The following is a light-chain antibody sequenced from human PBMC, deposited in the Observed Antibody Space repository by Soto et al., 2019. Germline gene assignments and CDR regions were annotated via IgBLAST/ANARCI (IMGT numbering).Light chain of an antibody. J-gene: IGLJ2*01. CDR2: NVN. CDR3: GSYTSTNAVV. CDR1: SSDVGGYDY. V-gene: IGLV2-14*03. Sequence: QSALTQVASVSGSPGQSITISYTGTSSDVGGYDYVSWYQQHPGKAPKLMIYNVNYRPSGVSDPFSGSKSGDTASLTISGLHAEYDANYYCGSYTSTNAVVFGGGTKLTVL.